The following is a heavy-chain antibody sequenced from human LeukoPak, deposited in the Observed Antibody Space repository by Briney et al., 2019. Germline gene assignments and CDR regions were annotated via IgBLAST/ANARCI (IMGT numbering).Heavy chain of an antibody. V-gene: IGHV1-2*02. J-gene: IGHJ3*02. Sequence: ASVKVSCKASGYTFTGYYMHWVRQAPGQGLEWMGWINPNSGGTNYAQKFQGRVTMTRDTSISTAYMELSRLRSDDTAVYYCARVIVGARPLGAFDIWGQGTMVTVSS. CDR2: INPNSGGT. CDR3: ARVIVGARPLGAFDI. CDR1: GYTFTGYY. D-gene: IGHD1-26*01.